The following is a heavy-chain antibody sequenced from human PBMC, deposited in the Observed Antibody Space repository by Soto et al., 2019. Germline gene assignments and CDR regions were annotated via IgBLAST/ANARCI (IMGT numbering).Heavy chain of an antibody. J-gene: IGHJ6*02. CDR3: AKSLGAGPYYGMDV. V-gene: IGHV3-30*18. CDR2: ISYDGSNK. Sequence: GGSLRLSCAASGFTFSSYGMHGVGQAPGKGLEWVAVISYDGSNKYYADSVKGRFTISRDNSKNTLYLQMNSLRAEDTAVYYCAKSLGAGPYYGMDVWGQGTTVTVSS. CDR1: GFTFSSYG. D-gene: IGHD1-26*01.